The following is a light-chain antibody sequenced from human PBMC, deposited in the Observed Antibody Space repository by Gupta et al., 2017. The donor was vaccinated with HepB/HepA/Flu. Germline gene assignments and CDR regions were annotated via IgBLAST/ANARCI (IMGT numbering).Light chain of an antibody. Sequence: DIVLTQSPGTLSLSHGERATLSCRASQSVSSNYLAWYQQKPGQAPRLLIYDAAIRATGIPDRFSGSGSGTDFTLTISRLESEDFAVYWCQQYGTSPYTFGQGTYLETK. J-gene: IGKJ2*01. CDR1: QSVSSNY. V-gene: IGKV3-20*01. CDR2: DAA. CDR3: QQYGTSPYT.